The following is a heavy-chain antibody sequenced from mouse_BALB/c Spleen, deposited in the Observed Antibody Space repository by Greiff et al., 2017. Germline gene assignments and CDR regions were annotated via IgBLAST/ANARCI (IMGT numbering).Heavy chain of an antibody. CDR1: GFSLTSYG. V-gene: IGHV2-9*02. CDR2: IWAGGST. J-gene: IGHJ3*01. D-gene: IGHD2-2*01. Sequence: VQGVESGPGLVAPSQSLSITCTVSGFSLTSYGVHWVRQPPGKGLEWLGVIWAGGSTNYNSALMSRLSISKDNSKSQVFLKMNSLQTDDTAMYYCARGGYPWFAYWGQGTLVTVSA. CDR3: ARGGYPWFAY.